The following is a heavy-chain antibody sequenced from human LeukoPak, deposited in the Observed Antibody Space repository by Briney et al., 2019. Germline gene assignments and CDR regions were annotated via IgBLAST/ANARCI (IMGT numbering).Heavy chain of an antibody. CDR3: AREGGSGWYSGWFDP. Sequence: GGTLRLSCAPSAFVFSYYWMTWIRQSPGKGLKAVGNINQDGSEKRYVDSAKGRFTISRDNAENLLHLQMNNWRADDTAVYFCAREGGSGWYSGWFDPWGQGTLVTVSS. J-gene: IGHJ5*02. CDR2: INQDGSEK. V-gene: IGHV3-7*03. CDR1: AFVFSYYW. D-gene: IGHD6-19*01.